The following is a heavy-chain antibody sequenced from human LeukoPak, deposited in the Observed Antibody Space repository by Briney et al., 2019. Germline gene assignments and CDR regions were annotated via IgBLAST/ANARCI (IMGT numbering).Heavy chain of an antibody. Sequence: SETLSLTCAVSGGSISSSNWWSWVHQPPGKGLEWIGEIYHSGSTNYNPSLKSRVTISVDTSKNQFSLKLSSVTAADTAVYYCARVVGATKRDYFDYWGQGTLVTVSS. J-gene: IGHJ4*02. V-gene: IGHV4-4*02. CDR3: ARVVGATKRDYFDY. D-gene: IGHD1-26*01. CDR1: GGSISSSNW. CDR2: IYHSGST.